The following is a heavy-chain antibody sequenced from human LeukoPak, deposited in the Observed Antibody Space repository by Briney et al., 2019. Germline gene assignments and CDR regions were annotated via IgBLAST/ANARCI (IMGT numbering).Heavy chain of an antibody. J-gene: IGHJ5*02. CDR1: GFTFSSFA. D-gene: IGHD4-17*01. CDR2: ITGSHGPT. CDR3: TKYLNGDYVGAFDP. V-gene: IGHV3-23*01. Sequence: PGGSLRLSCAASGFTFSSFAMTWVRQAPGKGLEWVSSITGSHGPTYNTDSVKGRFTISRDNSQNTLYLQMNRLRAEDTAVYYCTKYLNGDYVGAFDPWGQGTLVTVSS.